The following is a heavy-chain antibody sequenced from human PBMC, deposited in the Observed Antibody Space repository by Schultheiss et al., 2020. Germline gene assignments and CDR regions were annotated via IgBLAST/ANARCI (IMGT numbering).Heavy chain of an antibody. CDR3: AAARYYYDSSGPNGYFDY. CDR2: INAGNGNT. Sequence: SVKVSGKASGGTFSSYAISWVRQAPGQRLEWMGWINAGNGNTNYAQKFQERVTITRDMSTSTAYMELSSLRSEDTAVYYCAAARYYYDSSGPNGYFDYWGQGTLVTVSS. CDR1: GGTFSSYA. D-gene: IGHD3-22*01. V-gene: IGHV1-58*02. J-gene: IGHJ4*02.